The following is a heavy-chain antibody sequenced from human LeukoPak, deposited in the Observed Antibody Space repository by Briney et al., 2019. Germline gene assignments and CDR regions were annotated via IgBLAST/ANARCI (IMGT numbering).Heavy chain of an antibody. J-gene: IGHJ4*02. V-gene: IGHV1-2*06. D-gene: IGHD2-21*01. CDR3: ARGCDYYFDY. CDR1: GYTFTGYY. CDR2: INPNSGGT. Sequence: ASVKVSCKXSGYTFTGYYMHWVRQAPRQGLEWMGRINPNSGGTNYSQKFQGRVTMTRDTSISTAYMELSRLRSDDTAVYYCARGCDYYFDYWGQGTLVTVSS.